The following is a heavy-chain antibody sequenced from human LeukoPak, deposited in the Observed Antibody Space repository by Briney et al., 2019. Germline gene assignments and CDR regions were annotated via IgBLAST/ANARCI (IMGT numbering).Heavy chain of an antibody. D-gene: IGHD1-14*01. CDR3: AVDLGNHRVVY. Sequence: PSETLSLTCTVSGGSISSSSYYWGSGRPPPGKGLGWIGSIYNNGATHHNPNNPSLKSRITISLDTSKNQYSLRPSTVTAADTAVYYCAVDLGNHRVVYWGQGSLVTVSS. J-gene: IGHJ4*01. CDR1: GGSISSSSYY. CDR2: IYNNGAT. V-gene: IGHV4-39*01.